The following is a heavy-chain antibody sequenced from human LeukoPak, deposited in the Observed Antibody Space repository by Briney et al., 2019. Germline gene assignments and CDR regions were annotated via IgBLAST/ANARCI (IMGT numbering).Heavy chain of an antibody. CDR3: ARWVVRSSSFYYFDY. J-gene: IGHJ4*02. CDR2: INHSGST. V-gene: IGHV4-34*01. D-gene: IGHD6-13*01. CDR1: GGSFSGYC. Sequence: SETLSLTCAVYGGSFSGYCWSWIRQPPGKGLEWIGEINHSGSTNYNPSLKSRVTISVDTSKNQFSLKLSSVTAADTAVYYSARWVVRSSSFYYFDYWGQGTLVTVSS.